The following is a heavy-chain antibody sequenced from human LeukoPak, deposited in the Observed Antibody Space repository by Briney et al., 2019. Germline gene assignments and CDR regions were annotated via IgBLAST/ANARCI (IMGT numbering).Heavy chain of an antibody. CDR1: GGSISSDIYY. V-gene: IGHV4-39*01. Sequence: SETLSLTCAVSGGSISSDIYYWGWIRQPPGKGLEWIGSIYYSGSTYYNPSLKSRVIISVDTSKNQFSLKLSSVTAADTAVYYCVRHPPHCSAGSCYSGYNWFDAWGQGTLVTVSS. CDR2: IYYSGST. CDR3: VRHPPHCSAGSCYSGYNWFDA. D-gene: IGHD2-15*01. J-gene: IGHJ5*02.